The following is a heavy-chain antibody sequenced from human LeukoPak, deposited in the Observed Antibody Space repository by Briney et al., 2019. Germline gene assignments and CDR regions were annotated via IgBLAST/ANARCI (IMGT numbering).Heavy chain of an antibody. Sequence: GESLKISCKGSGYSFTSYWIGWVRQMPGKGLEWMGIIYPGDSDTRYSPSFQGQVTISADKSISTAYLQWSSLKASDTAMYYCARHYCSSTSCLSGSDPGLELLDYWGQGTLVTVSS. D-gene: IGHD2-2*01. V-gene: IGHV5-51*01. CDR2: IYPGDSDT. CDR1: GYSFTSYW. J-gene: IGHJ4*02. CDR3: ARHYCSSTSCLSGSDPGLELLDY.